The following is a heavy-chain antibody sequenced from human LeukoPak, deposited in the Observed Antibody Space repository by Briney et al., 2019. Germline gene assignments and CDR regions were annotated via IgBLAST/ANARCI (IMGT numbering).Heavy chain of an antibody. CDR1: GFTFSSYA. D-gene: IGHD3-22*01. CDR3: ARDLYYYDSSGYYPAPFDY. Sequence: AGGSLRLSCAASGFTFSSYAMSWVRQAPGKGLEWVSAISGSGGSTYYADSVKGRFTISRDNAKNSLYLQMNSLRAEDTAVYYCARDLYYYDSSGYYPAPFDYWGQGTLVTVSS. V-gene: IGHV3-23*01. J-gene: IGHJ4*02. CDR2: ISGSGGST.